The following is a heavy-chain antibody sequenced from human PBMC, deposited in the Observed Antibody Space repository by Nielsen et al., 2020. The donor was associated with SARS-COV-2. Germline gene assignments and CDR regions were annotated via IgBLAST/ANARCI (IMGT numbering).Heavy chain of an antibody. CDR2: VSASGGST. CDR3: ARMVRGGGMDV. D-gene: IGHD3-10*01. J-gene: IGHJ6*02. V-gene: IGHV3-23*01. CDR1: GFTFNIYA. Sequence: GESLKISCAASGFTFNIYAMAWVRRAPGRGLQWVTGVSASGGSTYYTGSVKGQFSISRDNSKNTLYLQMNSLRAEDTAVYYCARMVRGGGMDVWGQGTTVTVSS.